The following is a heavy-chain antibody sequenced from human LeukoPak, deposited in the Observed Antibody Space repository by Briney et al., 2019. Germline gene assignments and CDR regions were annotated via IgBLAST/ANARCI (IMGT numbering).Heavy chain of an antibody. CDR3: ARVRGITGTTSAFDI. D-gene: IGHD1-7*01. Sequence: SETLSLTCTVSGGSMSSGYYYWSWIRQPAGTGLEWIGRISTSGSTYYNPSLKSRVTISVDTSKKQFSLKLTSVTAADTAVYYCARVRGITGTTSAFDIWGQGRMVIVSS. J-gene: IGHJ3*02. V-gene: IGHV4-61*02. CDR1: GGSMSSGYYY. CDR2: ISTSGST.